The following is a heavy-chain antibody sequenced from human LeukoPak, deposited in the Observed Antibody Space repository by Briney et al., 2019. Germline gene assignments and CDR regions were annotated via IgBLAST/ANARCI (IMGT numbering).Heavy chain of an antibody. CDR3: ARDDYGGVLDY. D-gene: IGHD4-23*01. V-gene: IGHV4-59*01. Sequence: PSETLSLTCTVSGGSISSYYWSWIRQPPGKGLEWIEYIYYSGSTNYNPSLKSRVTISVDTSKNQFSLKLSSVTAADTAVYYCARDDYGGVLDYWGQGTLVTVSS. CDR2: IYYSGST. CDR1: GGSISSYY. J-gene: IGHJ4*02.